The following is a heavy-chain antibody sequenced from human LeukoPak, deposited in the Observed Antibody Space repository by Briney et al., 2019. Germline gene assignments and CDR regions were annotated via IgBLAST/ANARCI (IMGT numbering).Heavy chain of an antibody. D-gene: IGHD3-3*01. Sequence: SETLSLTCAVYGGSFSGYHWSWIRQPPGKGLEWIGEINHSGSTNYNPSLKSRVTISVDTSKNQFSLKLSSVTAADTAVYYCARGTFGVVAYYFDYWGQGTLVTVSS. V-gene: IGHV4-34*01. CDR3: ARGTFGVVAYYFDY. J-gene: IGHJ4*02. CDR2: INHSGST. CDR1: GGSFSGYH.